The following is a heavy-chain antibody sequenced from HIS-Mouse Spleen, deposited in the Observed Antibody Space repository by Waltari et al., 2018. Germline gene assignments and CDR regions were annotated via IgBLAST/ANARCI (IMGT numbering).Heavy chain of an antibody. J-gene: IGHJ4*02. CDR2: INHSGSP. Sequence: QVQLQQWGAGLLKPSETLSLTCAVYGGSFSGYYWSWIRQPPGKGLEWIGEINHSGSPNYNPSLKSRVTLSVDPSTNQFSLKLSSVTAADTAVYYCARGRDSGSYYFDYWGQGTLVTVSS. CDR1: GGSFSGYY. D-gene: IGHD1-26*01. CDR3: ARGRDSGSYYFDY. V-gene: IGHV4-34*01.